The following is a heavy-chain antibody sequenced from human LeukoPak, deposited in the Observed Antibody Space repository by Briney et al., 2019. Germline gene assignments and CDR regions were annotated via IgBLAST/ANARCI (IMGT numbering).Heavy chain of an antibody. CDR2: INPNRGAT. V-gene: IGHV1-2*02. CDR3: ARGPESTSGWYRGYSDP. D-gene: IGHD6-19*01. CDR1: GYTFTDYY. Sequence: ASVKVSCKASGYTFTDYYMHWVRQAPGQGLEWMGWINPNRGATNYAQKFQGRVTLTRDTSINTAYMELSRLASDDTAVYYCARGPESTSGWYRGYSDPWGQGTLVTVSS. J-gene: IGHJ5*02.